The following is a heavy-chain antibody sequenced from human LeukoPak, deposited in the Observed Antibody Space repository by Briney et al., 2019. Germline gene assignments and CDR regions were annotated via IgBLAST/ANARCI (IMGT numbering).Heavy chain of an antibody. CDR2: IYYSGST. J-gene: IGHJ4*02. Sequence: SETLSLTCTVSGGSISSYYWSWIRQPPGKGLEWIGYIYYSGSTNYNPSLKSRVTISVDTSKNQFSLKLSSVTAADTAVYYCASHYDFWSGYYNYWGQGTLVTVSS. V-gene: IGHV4-59*01. D-gene: IGHD3-3*01. CDR1: GGSISSYY. CDR3: ASHYDFWSGYYNY.